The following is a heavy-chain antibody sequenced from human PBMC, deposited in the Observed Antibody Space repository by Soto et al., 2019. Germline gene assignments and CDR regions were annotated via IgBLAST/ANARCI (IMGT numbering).Heavy chain of an antibody. CDR2: IYYSGST. J-gene: IGHJ4*02. Sequence: SESLSLTCTISGGSISTYYWSWIRQPPGKGLEWIGYIYYSGSTNYNPSLKSRVTISVDTSKNQFSLKLTSVTAADTAVYYCARDRAGNYGIDYWGQGTLVTVS. CDR1: GGSISTYY. CDR3: ARDRAGNYGIDY. D-gene: IGHD1-7*01. V-gene: IGHV4-59*01.